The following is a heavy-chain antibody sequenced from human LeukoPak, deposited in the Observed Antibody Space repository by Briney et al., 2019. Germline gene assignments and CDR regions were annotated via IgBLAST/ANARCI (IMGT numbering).Heavy chain of an antibody. Sequence: PGRSLRLSCAASGFTFSSYGMHWVRQAPGKGLEWVAVISYDGSNKYYADSVKGRFTISRDNSKNTLYLQMNSLRAEDTAVYYRAKGAVAGVFDYWGQGTLVTVSS. CDR2: ISYDGSNK. CDR3: AKGAVAGVFDY. D-gene: IGHD6-19*01. CDR1: GFTFSSYG. J-gene: IGHJ4*02. V-gene: IGHV3-30*18.